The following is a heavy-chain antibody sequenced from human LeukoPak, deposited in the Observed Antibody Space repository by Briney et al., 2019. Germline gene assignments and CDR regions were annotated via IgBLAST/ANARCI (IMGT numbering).Heavy chain of an antibody. J-gene: IGHJ4*02. CDR2: IIPIFGTA. CDR1: GGTFSSYA. CDR3: ARVNRSFGVVSSLDY. Sequence: SVKVSCKASGGTFSSYAISWVRQAPGQGLEWMGGIIPIFGTANYAQKFQGRVTITTDESTSTAYMELSSLRSEDTAVYYCARVNRSFGVVSSLDYWGQGTLVTVSS. D-gene: IGHD3-3*01. V-gene: IGHV1-69*05.